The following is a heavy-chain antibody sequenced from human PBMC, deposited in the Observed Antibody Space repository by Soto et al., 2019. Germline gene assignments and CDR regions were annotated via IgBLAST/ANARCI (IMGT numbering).Heavy chain of an antibody. V-gene: IGHV4-39*01. CDR3: ARFDEYSSSGLVYSFDY. CDR2: IYYSGST. D-gene: IGHD6-6*01. J-gene: IGHJ4*02. CDR1: GGSISSSSYY. Sequence: QLQLQESGPGLVKPSETLSLTCTVSGGSISSSSYYWGWIRQPPGKGLEWIGSIYYSGSTYYNPSLKSRVTISVDTSKNQFSLKLSSVTAADTAVYYCARFDEYSSSGLVYSFDYWGQGTLVTVSS.